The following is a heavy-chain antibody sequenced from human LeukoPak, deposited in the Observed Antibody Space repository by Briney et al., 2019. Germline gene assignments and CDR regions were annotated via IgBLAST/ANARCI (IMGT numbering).Heavy chain of an antibody. CDR2: IYYRVTS. CDR1: GDSISTYY. Sequence: NSSQTLSLTCTVSGDSISTYYWSWIRQPPGKGLEWIGYIYYRVTSDYNPSLKSRVTMSVDMSTRQISLKLSSVTAADTAVYYCARVHSGYDPYYYYYMDVWGKGTTVTVSS. V-gene: IGHV4-59*01. J-gene: IGHJ6*03. CDR3: ARVHSGYDPYYYYYMDV. D-gene: IGHD5-12*01.